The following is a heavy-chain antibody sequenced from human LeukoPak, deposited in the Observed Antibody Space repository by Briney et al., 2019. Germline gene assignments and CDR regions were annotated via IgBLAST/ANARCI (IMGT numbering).Heavy chain of an antibody. CDR2: INPSGGST. J-gene: IGHJ6*02. CDR1: RYTFTSYY. Sequence: ASVKVSCKASRYTFTSYYMHWVRQAPGQGLEWLGIINPSGGSTSYAQKFQGRVTMTRDTSTSTVYMELSSLRSEDTAVYYCARTLRYFDWLLTDYYYYGMDVWGQGTTVTVSS. CDR3: ARTLRYFDWLLTDYYYYGMDV. D-gene: IGHD3-9*01. V-gene: IGHV1-46*01.